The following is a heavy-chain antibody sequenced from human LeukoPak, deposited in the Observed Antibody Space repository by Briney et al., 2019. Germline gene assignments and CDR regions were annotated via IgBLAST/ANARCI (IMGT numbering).Heavy chain of an antibody. Sequence: GGSLRLSCAVSRFTFSDFWMRWVRQAPGKGLEWVAAINKDGSELRYVDSVKGRFTISRDNAKNSVYLQMTSLGAEDTAVYYCATYTQYFGAPGGADYWGLGTLVTVSS. V-gene: IGHV3-7*01. CDR1: RFTFSDFW. J-gene: IGHJ4*02. CDR2: INKDGSEL. D-gene: IGHD2-8*02. CDR3: ATYTQYFGAPGGADY.